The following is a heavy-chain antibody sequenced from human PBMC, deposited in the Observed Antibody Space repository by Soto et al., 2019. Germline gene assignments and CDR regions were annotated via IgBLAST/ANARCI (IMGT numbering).Heavy chain of an antibody. CDR2: ISNSGRIT. J-gene: IGHJ4*02. CDR3: ARDHGGGGLTLEY. D-gene: IGHD3-16*01. V-gene: IGHV3-11*01. CDR1: GFTFSDYY. Sequence: QVHLEESGGGLVKPGGSLRLSCRASGFTFSDYYMSWIRQAPGKGLEWVADISNSGRITHHADSVEGRFTIYRDNAKGSLFLQVNNLRTEDSAIYYCARDHGGGGLTLEYWGQGTLVTVSS.